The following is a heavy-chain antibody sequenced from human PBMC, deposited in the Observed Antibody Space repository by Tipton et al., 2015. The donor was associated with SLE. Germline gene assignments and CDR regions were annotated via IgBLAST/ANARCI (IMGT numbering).Heavy chain of an antibody. V-gene: IGHV4-61*01. D-gene: IGHD2-21*01. J-gene: IGHJ3*02. CDR3: ARCDDNDAFDI. CDR1: GGSVSSGSYY. Sequence: TLSLTCAVSGGSVSSGSYYWSWIRQPPGKGLEWIGYIYYSGSTNYNPSLKSRVTISVDTSKNQFSLKLSSVTAADTAVYYCARCDDNDAFDIWGQGTMVTVSS. CDR2: IYYSGST.